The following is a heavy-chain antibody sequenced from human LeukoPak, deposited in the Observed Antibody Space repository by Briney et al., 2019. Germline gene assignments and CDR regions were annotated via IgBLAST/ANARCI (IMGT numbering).Heavy chain of an antibody. CDR3: AKPYSSSSRHFDY. CDR2: ISGSGDST. D-gene: IGHD6-6*01. CDR1: GFTFSSYA. J-gene: IGHJ4*02. V-gene: IGHV3-23*01. Sequence: GGSLRLSCAASGFTFSSYAMSWVRQAPGKGLEWVSAISGSGDSTYYADSVKGRFTISRDNSKNTLYLQMNSLRAEDTAVYYCAKPYSSSSRHFDYWGQGTLVTVSS.